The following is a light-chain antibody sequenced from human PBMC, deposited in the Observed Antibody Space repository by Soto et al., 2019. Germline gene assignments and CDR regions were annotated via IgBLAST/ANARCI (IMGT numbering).Light chain of an antibody. V-gene: IGLV2-14*01. Sequence: QSALTQPASVSGSPGQSITISCTGTSSDVGGYNYVSWYRQHPGKAPKLIIYDVSNRPSGVSIRFSGSKSGNTASLTIPGLQAEDEADYYCSSYTSSSTPFLFGTGTKVTVL. CDR3: SSYTSSSTPFL. J-gene: IGLJ1*01. CDR2: DVS. CDR1: SSDVGGYNY.